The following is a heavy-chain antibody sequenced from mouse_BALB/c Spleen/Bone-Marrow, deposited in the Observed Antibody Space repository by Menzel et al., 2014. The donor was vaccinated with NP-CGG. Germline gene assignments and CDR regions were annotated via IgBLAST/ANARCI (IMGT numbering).Heavy chain of an antibody. V-gene: IGHV1-69*02. D-gene: IGHD2-1*01. CDR1: GYTFTSYW. CDR2: IYPPDSYT. CDR3: TSGNYAY. J-gene: IGHJ3*01. Sequence: VQLQQSGAELVRPGASVKLSCKASGYTFTSYWINWVKQRPGQGLEWIGNIYPPDSYTNYNQKFKDKATLTVDKSSSTAYMQLSSPTSEDSAVYYCTSGNYAYWGQGTLVTVSA.